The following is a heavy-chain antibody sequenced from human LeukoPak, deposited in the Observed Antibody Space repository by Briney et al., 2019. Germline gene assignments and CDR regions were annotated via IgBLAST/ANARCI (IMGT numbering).Heavy chain of an antibody. CDR3: ARLLGPPTQLGIVGDY. CDR1: GYSFSTYW. Sequence: GESLKISCKGSGYSFSTYWIGWVRQMPGKGLEWMGIIYPDDSETVYSPSFQGQVTMSADKAISTAYLQWSSLKASDTAMYYCARLLGPPTQLGIVGDYWGQGTLVTVSS. CDR2: IYPDDSET. J-gene: IGHJ4*02. V-gene: IGHV5-51*01. D-gene: IGHD7-27*01.